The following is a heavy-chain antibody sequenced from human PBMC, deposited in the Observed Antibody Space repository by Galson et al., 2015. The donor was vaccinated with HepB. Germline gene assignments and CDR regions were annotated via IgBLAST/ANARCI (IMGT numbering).Heavy chain of an antibody. Sequence: SLRLSCAASGFSFSTYGMHWVRQAPGEGPQWVAVITYDGRNKFYVDSVKGRFTISRDNSKDTLYLQMNSLRPEDTAVYYCAKDATPNCGGGCFLVGDYWGQGALVTVSS. J-gene: IGHJ4*02. V-gene: IGHV3-30*18. CDR2: ITYDGRNK. CDR1: GFSFSTYG. CDR3: AKDATPNCGGGCFLVGDY. D-gene: IGHD2-21*01.